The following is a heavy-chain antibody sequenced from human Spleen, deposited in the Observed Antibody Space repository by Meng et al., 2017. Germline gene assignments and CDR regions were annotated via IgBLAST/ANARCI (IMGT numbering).Heavy chain of an antibody. J-gene: IGHJ5*02. CDR2: INHSGST. V-gene: IGHV4-34*01. Sequence: QVQLQQWGAGLLKPSATLSLTCAVYGGSFSGKYWSWIRQPPGKGLEWIGEINHSGSTDYKPSLKSRVTISVDTSKNLLSLKLTSVTAADTAVYYCAGEPGYCSGGSCYGGWFDPWGQGLLVTVSS. D-gene: IGHD2-15*01. CDR1: GGSFSGKY. CDR3: AGEPGYCSGGSCYGGWFDP.